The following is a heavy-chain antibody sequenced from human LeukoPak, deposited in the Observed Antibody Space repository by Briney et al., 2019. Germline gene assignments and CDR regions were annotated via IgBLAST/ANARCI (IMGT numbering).Heavy chain of an antibody. V-gene: IGHV3-11*06. CDR2: ISSSSSYT. CDR3: ARGKYSSSWYGRGDYYYGMDV. J-gene: IGHJ6*02. CDR1: GFTFSDYY. Sequence: GGSLRLSCAASGFTFSDYYMSWIRQAPGKGLEWVSYISSSSSYTNYADSVKGRFTISRDNAKNSLYLQMNSLRAEDAAVYYCARGKYSSSWYGRGDYYYGMDVWGQGTTVTVSS. D-gene: IGHD6-13*01.